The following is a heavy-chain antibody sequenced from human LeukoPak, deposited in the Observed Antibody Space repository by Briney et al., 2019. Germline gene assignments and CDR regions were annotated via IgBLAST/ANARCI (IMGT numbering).Heavy chain of an antibody. V-gene: IGHV3-7*03. CDR3: AKDQTDSSGWPSGIFDY. J-gene: IGHJ4*02. Sequence: GGSLRLSCAASGFTFSSYWMSWVRQAPGKGLEWVANIKQDGSEKYYVDSVKGRFTISRDNAKNSLYLQMNSLRAEDTAVYYCAKDQTDSSGWPSGIFDYWGQGTLVTVSS. CDR1: GFTFSSYW. CDR2: IKQDGSEK. D-gene: IGHD6-19*01.